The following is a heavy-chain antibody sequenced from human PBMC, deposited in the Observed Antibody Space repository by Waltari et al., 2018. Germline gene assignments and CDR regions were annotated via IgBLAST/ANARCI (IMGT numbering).Heavy chain of an antibody. V-gene: IGHV4-34*01. CDR1: GGSFSGYY. CDR3: ARHRHYYDSSGYWKRLYWYFDL. J-gene: IGHJ2*01. Sequence: QVQLQQWGAGLLKPSETLSLTSAVYGGSFSGYYWSWIRQPPGKGLEWIGEINHSGSTNYNPSLKSRVTISVDTSKNQFSLKLSSVTAADTAVYYCARHRHYYDSSGYWKRLYWYFDLWGRGTLVTVSS. CDR2: INHSGST. D-gene: IGHD3-22*01.